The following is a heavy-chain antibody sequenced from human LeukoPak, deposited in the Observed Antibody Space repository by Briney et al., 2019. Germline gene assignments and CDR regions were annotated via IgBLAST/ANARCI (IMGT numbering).Heavy chain of an antibody. CDR3: ARSSRGSDYYFDY. CDR1: GGSISSGDYY. CDR2: IYYTGST. J-gene: IGHJ4*01. V-gene: IGHV4-30-4*01. D-gene: IGHD5-12*01. Sequence: MASETLSLTCTVSGGSISSGDYYWSWIRQPPGKGLEWIGYIYYTGSTYYNPSLKSRVTISGDTFKNQLSLKLSSVTAADTAVYYCARSSRGSDYYFDYWGQGTLVTVSS.